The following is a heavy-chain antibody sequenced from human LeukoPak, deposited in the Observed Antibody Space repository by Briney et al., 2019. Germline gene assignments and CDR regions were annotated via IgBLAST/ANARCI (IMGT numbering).Heavy chain of an antibody. Sequence: ASVMFSCKASGYTFTGYYMHWVRQAPGKGLEWRGGFDPEDGETIYAQNFQGRVTMTEDTSTDTAYLELSSLTSEDTAVYYFATEARARVTPLAYWGEGTLVTVSS. J-gene: IGHJ4*02. CDR1: GYTFTGYY. D-gene: IGHD4-17*01. V-gene: IGHV1-24*01. CDR2: FDPEDGET. CDR3: ATEARARVTPLAY.